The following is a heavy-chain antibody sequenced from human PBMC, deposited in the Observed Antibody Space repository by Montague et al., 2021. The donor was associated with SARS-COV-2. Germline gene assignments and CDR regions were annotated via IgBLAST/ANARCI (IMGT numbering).Heavy chain of an antibody. Sequence: SLRLSCAASGFTFSSHAMHWVRQAPGKGLEWVSYISSSGSTIYYADSVKGRFTISRDNAKNSLYLQMNSLRAEDTAVYYCARVFATVGAMDRNDYWGQGTLVTVSS. CDR2: ISSSGSTI. V-gene: IGHV3-48*03. CDR3: ARVFATVGAMDRNDY. J-gene: IGHJ4*02. CDR1: GFTFSSHA. D-gene: IGHD1-26*01.